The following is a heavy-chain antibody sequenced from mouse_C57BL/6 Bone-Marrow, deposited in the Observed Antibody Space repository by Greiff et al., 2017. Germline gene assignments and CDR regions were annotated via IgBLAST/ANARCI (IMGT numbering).Heavy chain of an antibody. Sequence: VQLQQSGAELVKPGASVKLSCTASGFNIKDYYMHWVKQRTEQGLEWIGRIDPEDGETKYAPKFPGKATITADTSSNTAYLQLSSLTSEDTAVYYCARWHVYYYGSRVVYYAMDYWGQGTSVTVSS. D-gene: IGHD1-1*01. CDR3: ARWHVYYYGSRVVYYAMDY. J-gene: IGHJ4*01. CDR1: GFNIKDYY. CDR2: IDPEDGET. V-gene: IGHV14-2*01.